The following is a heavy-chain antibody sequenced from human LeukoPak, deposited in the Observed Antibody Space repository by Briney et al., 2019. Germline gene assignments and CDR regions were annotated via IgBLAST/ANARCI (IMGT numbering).Heavy chain of an antibody. D-gene: IGHD6-19*01. CDR3: AKDRIAVAGTPQSYYYGMDV. J-gene: IGHJ6*02. Sequence: PGGSLRLSCAASGFTVSSYAMSWVRQAPGKGLEWVSAISGSGGSTYYADSVKGRFTISRDNSKNTLYLQMNSLRAEDTAVYYCAKDRIAVAGTPQSYYYGMDVWGQGTTVTVSS. CDR2: ISGSGGST. V-gene: IGHV3-23*01. CDR1: GFTVSSYA.